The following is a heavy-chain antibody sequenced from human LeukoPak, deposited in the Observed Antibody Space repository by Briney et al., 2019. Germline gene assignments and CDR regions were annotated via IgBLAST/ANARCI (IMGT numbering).Heavy chain of an antibody. D-gene: IGHD3-22*01. CDR2: IYYSGNT. J-gene: IGHJ4*02. CDR1: GGSISSYY. CDR3: ARDFFHYDSSEDY. V-gene: IGHV4-59*01. Sequence: PSETLSLTCTVSGGSISSYYWSWIRQPPGKGLEWIGYIYYSGNTNYNPSLKSRVTISVDTSKNQFSLKLSSVTAADTAVYYCARDFFHYDSSEDYWGQGTLVTVSS.